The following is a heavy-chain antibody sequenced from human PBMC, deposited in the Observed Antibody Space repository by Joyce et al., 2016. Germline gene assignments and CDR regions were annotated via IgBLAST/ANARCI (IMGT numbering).Heavy chain of an antibody. V-gene: IGHV1-24*01. CDR1: GNNLIEMS. J-gene: IGHJ4*02. Sequence: QVRLVQSGAEVKKPGASVKVSCQVFGNNLIEMSIHWVRQAPGKGLEWMGGFDPEDIQSISAPKFQGRLTLTDDTSAETAYMELSSLRSEDTAVYFCATLRGLTSFDTWGQGTLVTVSS. CDR2: FDPEDIQS. CDR3: ATLRGLTSFDT. D-gene: IGHD3-9*01.